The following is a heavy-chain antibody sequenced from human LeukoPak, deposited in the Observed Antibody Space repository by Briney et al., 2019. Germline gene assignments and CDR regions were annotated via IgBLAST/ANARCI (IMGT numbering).Heavy chain of an antibody. D-gene: IGHD1-26*01. CDR2: IRSKAYGGTT. CDR1: GFTFGDYA. V-gene: IGHV3-49*03. CDR3: TRGIDSGSYKRILVEADKYYFDY. J-gene: IGHJ4*02. Sequence: GSLRLSCTASGFTFGDYAMSWFRQAPGKGLEWVGFIRSKAYGGTTEYAASVKGRFTISRDDSKSIAYLQMNSLKTEDTAVYYCTRGIDSGSYKRILVEADKYYFDYWGQGTLVTVSS.